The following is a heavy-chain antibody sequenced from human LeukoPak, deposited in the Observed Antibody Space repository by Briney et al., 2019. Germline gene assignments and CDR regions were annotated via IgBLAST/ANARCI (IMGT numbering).Heavy chain of an antibody. V-gene: IGHV3-21*01. D-gene: IGHD1-26*01. CDR2: ISSSSSYI. CDR3: ARDFGGSYYDY. Sequence: GGCLRLSCAASVFTFNSYSMNWACHAPGKGREWVSSISSSSSYIYYADSVKGRFTISRDNAKNSLYLQMNSLRAEDTAVYYCARDFGGSYYDYWGQGNLVTVSS. CDR1: VFTFNSYS. J-gene: IGHJ4*02.